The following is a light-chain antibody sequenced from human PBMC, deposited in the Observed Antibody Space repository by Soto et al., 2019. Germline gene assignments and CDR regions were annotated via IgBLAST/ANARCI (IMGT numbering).Light chain of an antibody. V-gene: IGLV2-14*01. CDR3: RSYTSLSPRL. Sequence: QSALTQPASVSGSPGQSITISCTGTSSDVGSYNYVSWYQQHPGKAPKLMIYEVSNRPSGVSNRFSGSKSGNTASLTISGRRPLAAAIYSSRSYTSLSPRLFGGRTQLTVL. J-gene: IGLJ3*02. CDR1: SSDVGSYNY. CDR2: EVS.